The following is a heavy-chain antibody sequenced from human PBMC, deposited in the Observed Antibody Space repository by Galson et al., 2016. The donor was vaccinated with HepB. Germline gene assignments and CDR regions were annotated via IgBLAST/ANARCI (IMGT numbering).Heavy chain of an antibody. D-gene: IGHD4-23*01. CDR2: ISFDGGNK. CDR1: GFTFSDYG. Sequence: SLRLSCAASGFTFSDYGMHWVRQAPGNGLEWVALISFDGGNKHYADSVKGRFTISRDDSKNTLYLHMKSLRREDTAIYYCVKPDYGDNPESHWGQGTLVTVSS. V-gene: IGHV3-30*18. CDR3: VKPDYGDNPESH. J-gene: IGHJ4*02.